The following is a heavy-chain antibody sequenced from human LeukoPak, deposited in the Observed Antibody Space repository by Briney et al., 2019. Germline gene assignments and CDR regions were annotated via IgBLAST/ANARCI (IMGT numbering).Heavy chain of an antibody. D-gene: IGHD3-3*01. Sequence: ASVKVSCKASGYTFTGYYMHWGRQAPGQGLEWMGWINPNSGGTNYAQKFQGRVTMTRDTSLSTAYMELSRLRSDDTAVYYCARVAGKSGRSGVVTPRYMDVWGKGTTVIVSS. CDR2: INPNSGGT. CDR1: GYTFTGYY. CDR3: ARVAGKSGRSGVVTPRYMDV. J-gene: IGHJ6*03. V-gene: IGHV1-2*02.